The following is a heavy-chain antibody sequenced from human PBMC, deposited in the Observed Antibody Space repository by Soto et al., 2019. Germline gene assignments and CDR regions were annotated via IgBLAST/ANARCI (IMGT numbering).Heavy chain of an antibody. Sequence: QDRLVQSGVEVKKPGASVRVSCKASGYSFTNYGITWVRQAPGQGFEWMGWISAYNGNTNYAQKFQCRVNLTTDASTRTACLGLRSRTADDTAFQYSARDRGVAPPVAGNTHYYYYMDVWGKGTTVTVSS. CDR3: ARDRGVAPPVAGNTHYYYYMDV. CDR2: ISAYNGNT. V-gene: IGHV1-18*01. D-gene: IGHD3-3*01. CDR1: GYSFTNYG. J-gene: IGHJ6*03.